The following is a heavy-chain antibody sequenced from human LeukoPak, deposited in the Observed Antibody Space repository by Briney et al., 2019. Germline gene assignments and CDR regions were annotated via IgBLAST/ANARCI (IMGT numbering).Heavy chain of an antibody. CDR2: IYHSGST. CDR3: ARLSVIVGAALEYYYYYMDV. Sequence: SETLSLTCAVYGVSFRKYYWTWIRQPPGKGLEWIGEIYHSGSTNYNPSLKSRLTISVDTSKNQFSLKLNSVTAADTAVYYCARLSVIVGAALEYYYYYMDVWGQGTTVTVSS. V-gene: IGHV4-34*01. D-gene: IGHD1-26*01. J-gene: IGHJ6*03. CDR1: GVSFRKYY.